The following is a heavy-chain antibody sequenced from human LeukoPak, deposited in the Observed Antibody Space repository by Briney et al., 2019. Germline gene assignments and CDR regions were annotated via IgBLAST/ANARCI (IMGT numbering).Heavy chain of an antibody. J-gene: IGHJ6*02. CDR3: ARDYYYGMDV. CDR1: GFTFSSYA. V-gene: IGHV3-30-3*01. CDR2: ISYDGSNK. Sequence: PGGSLRLSCAASGFTFSSYAMHWVRQAPGKGLKWVAVISYDGSNKYYADSVKGRFTISRDNSKNTLYLQMNSLRAEDTAVYYCARDYYYGMDVWGQGTTVTVSS.